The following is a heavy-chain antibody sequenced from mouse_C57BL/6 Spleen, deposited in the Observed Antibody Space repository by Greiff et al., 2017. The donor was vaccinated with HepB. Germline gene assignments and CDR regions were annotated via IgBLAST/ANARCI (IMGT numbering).Heavy chain of an antibody. CDR3: ARQDYYYAMDY. D-gene: IGHD2-4*01. J-gene: IGHJ4*01. V-gene: IGHV2-6-1*01. Sequence: VQLKESGPGLVAPSQSLSITCTVPGFSLTSYGLHWVRQPPGKGLEWLVVIWSDGSTTYNSALKSRLSISKDNSKSQVFLKMNSPQTDNTAMYYCARQDYYYAMDYWGQGTSVTVSS. CDR1: GFSLTSYG. CDR2: IWSDGST.